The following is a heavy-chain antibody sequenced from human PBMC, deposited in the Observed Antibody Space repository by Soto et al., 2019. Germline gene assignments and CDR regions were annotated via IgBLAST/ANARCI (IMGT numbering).Heavy chain of an antibody. CDR3: ARREDTFDF. J-gene: IGHJ4*02. Sequence: SETLSLTCAVSGVSIINNYWTWIRQPTGKGLEWLGRVYSSGRTTYNPSLKSRLTMSVDTSKNQFSLHLSSVTAADTAVYYCARREDTFDFWGQGMLVTV. V-gene: IGHV4-4*07. CDR1: GVSIINNY. CDR2: VYSSGRT.